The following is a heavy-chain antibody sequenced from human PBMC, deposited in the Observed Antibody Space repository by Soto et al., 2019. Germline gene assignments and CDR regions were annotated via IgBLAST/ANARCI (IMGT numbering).Heavy chain of an antibody. Sequence: SETLSLTCTVSGGSISSYYWSWIRQPPGKGLEWIGYIYYSGSTNYNPSLKSRVTISVDTSKNQFSLKLSSVTAADTAVYYCARGIGGAVTGTGHWFDPWGQGTLVTVSS. V-gene: IGHV4-59*01. CDR1: GGSISSYY. D-gene: IGHD6-19*01. CDR3: ARGIGGAVTGTGHWFDP. J-gene: IGHJ5*02. CDR2: IYYSGST.